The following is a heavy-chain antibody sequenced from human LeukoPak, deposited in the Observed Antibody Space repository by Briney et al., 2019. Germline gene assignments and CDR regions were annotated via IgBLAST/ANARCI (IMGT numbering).Heavy chain of an antibody. CDR3: ARDIREYQLLSLVYFDY. D-gene: IGHD2-2*01. J-gene: IGHJ4*02. CDR1: GYTFTSYG. Sequence: GASVKVSCKASGYTFTSYGISWVRQAPGQGLEWMGWISAYNGNTNYAQKIQGRVTMTTDTSTSTAYMELRSLRSDDTAVYYCARDIREYQLLSLVYFDYWGQGTLVTVSS. V-gene: IGHV1-18*01. CDR2: ISAYNGNT.